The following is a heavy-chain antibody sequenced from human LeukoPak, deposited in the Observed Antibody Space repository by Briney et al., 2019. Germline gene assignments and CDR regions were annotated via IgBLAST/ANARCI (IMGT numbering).Heavy chain of an antibody. CDR3: ARNKTTGGGGFDY. D-gene: IGHD3-16*01. CDR1: VYTFNSHG. Sequence: GASLSVSFKPSVYTFNSHGISWIRQAPGQGPEWMGWISGDYGYTKYAQKFQGRVTMPTDTSTDTSYMELRSLRSDDTAVYYCARNKTTGGGGFDYWGRGTLITVSS. CDR2: ISGDYGYT. V-gene: IGHV1-18*04. J-gene: IGHJ4*02.